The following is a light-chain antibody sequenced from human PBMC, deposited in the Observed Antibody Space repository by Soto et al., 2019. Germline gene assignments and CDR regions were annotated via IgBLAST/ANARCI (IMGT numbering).Light chain of an antibody. Sequence: EIVMTQSPATLSVSPGESPTLSCRASQSVSSNLAWYQQKPGQAPRLLIYGASTRATGIPARFSCSGSGTEFTLTISSLQSEDFAVYYCQQYNNWPQTFGQGTKLEIK. CDR2: GAS. CDR1: QSVSSN. CDR3: QQYNNWPQT. J-gene: IGKJ2*01. V-gene: IGKV3-15*01.